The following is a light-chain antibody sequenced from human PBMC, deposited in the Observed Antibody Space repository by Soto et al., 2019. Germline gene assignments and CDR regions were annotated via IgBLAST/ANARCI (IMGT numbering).Light chain of an antibody. CDR3: LQYNNWPLT. J-gene: IGKJ4*01. Sequence: EIVMTQPPATRSVSPVGTVTLSFMTSQSVSGNLAWYQQKPGQAPRLLMYGASTRATGFPARFSGSRSGTEFTLTISSLESEDFAVYYCLQYNNWPLTFGGGTKVDIK. V-gene: IGKV3-15*01. CDR2: GAS. CDR1: QSVSGN.